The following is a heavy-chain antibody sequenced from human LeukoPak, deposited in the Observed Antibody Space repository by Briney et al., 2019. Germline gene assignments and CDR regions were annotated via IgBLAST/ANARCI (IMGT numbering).Heavy chain of an antibody. D-gene: IGHD3-3*01. Sequence: SSETLSLTCTVSGGSISSYYWSWIRQPPGKGLEWIGYIYYSGSTNYNPSLKSRVTISVDTSKNQFSLKLSSVTAADTAVYYCARDSVYVYDFWSGYPTNWSDPWGQGTLVTVSS. CDR3: ARDSVYVYDFWSGYPTNWSDP. V-gene: IGHV4-59*01. CDR2: IYYSGST. J-gene: IGHJ5*02. CDR1: GGSISSYY.